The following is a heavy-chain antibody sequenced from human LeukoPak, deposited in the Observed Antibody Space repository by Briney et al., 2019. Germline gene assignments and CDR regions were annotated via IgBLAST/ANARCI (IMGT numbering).Heavy chain of an antibody. J-gene: IGHJ4*02. CDR3: AGGADDIAAAGSFDY. V-gene: IGHV4-39*07. CDR2: IYYSGST. CDR1: GGSISSYY. D-gene: IGHD6-13*01. Sequence: SETLSLPCTVSGGSISSYYWGWIRQPPGKGLEGIGSIYYSGSTYYNPSLKSRVTISVDTSKNQFSLKLSSVTAADTAVYDCAGGADDIAAAGSFDYWGQGTLVTVSS.